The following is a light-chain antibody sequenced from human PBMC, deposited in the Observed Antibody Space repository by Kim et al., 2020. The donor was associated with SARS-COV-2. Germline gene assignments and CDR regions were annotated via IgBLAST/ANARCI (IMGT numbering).Light chain of an antibody. CDR3: CSYTTRLTFL. V-gene: IGLV2-14*03. CDR1: SSDVGASGY. J-gene: IGLJ2*01. Sequence: QSALTQFASVSGSPGQSITISCTGTSSDVGASGYVSWYQQHPGKAPKLMIYDVSKRPSGISNRFSGSKSGNTASLTIAGLQAEDEADYYCCSYTTRLTFLCGRGTQLTVL. CDR2: DVS.